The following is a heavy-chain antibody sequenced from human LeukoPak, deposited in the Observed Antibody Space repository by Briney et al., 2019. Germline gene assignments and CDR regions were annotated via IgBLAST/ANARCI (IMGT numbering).Heavy chain of an antibody. V-gene: IGHV4-39*07. CDR3: ARGHYDILTGLLTHFDY. J-gene: IGHJ4*02. D-gene: IGHD3-9*01. CDR1: GGSISSSSYS. CDR2: IYYSGST. Sequence: SETLSLTCTVSGGSISSSSYSWGWIRQPPGKGLEWIGSIYYSGSTYYNPSLKSRVTISVDTSKNQFSLKLSSVTAADTAVYYCARGHYDILTGLLTHFDYWGQGTLVTVSS.